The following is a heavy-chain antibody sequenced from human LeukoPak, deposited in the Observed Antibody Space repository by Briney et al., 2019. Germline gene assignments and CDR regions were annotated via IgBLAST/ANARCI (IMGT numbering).Heavy chain of an antibody. V-gene: IGHV1-2*02. Sequence: TSVKVSCKASGGTFTSYAISWLRQAPGQGPEGRGWIKPASGSSHYAQKFQGRVTMTRDTSSNSAYMDLTRLKSDDTALYYCARARVPIAVAGLYYFDYWGQGALVTVSS. CDR3: ARARVPIAVAGLYYFDY. D-gene: IGHD6-19*01. J-gene: IGHJ4*02. CDR1: GGTFTSYA. CDR2: IKPASGSS.